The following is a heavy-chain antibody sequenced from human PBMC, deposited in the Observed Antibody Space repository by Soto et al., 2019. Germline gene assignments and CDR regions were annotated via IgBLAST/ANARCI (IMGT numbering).Heavy chain of an antibody. Sequence: PSETLSLTCTVSGGSISSSSYYWGWIRQPPGKGLEWIGYIYYSGSTYYNPSLKSRVTISVDTSKNQFSLKLSSVTAADTAVYYCARETYYYDSSGYGHLDYWGQGTLVTV. V-gene: IGHV4-30-4*08. J-gene: IGHJ4*02. CDR2: IYYSGST. D-gene: IGHD3-22*01. CDR1: GGSISSSSYY. CDR3: ARETYYYDSSGYGHLDY.